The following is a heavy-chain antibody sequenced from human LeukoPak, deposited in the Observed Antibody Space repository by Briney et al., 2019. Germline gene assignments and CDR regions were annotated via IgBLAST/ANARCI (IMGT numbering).Heavy chain of an antibody. V-gene: IGHV1-18*01. CDR3: ARSIVVVTAVSHFDY. CDR2: ISAYNGNT. Sequence: GASVKVSCKASGYTFTSYGTSWVRQAPGQGLEWMGWISAYNGNTNYAQKLQGRVTMTTDTSTSTAYMELRSLRSDDTAVYYCARSIVVVTAVSHFDYWGQGTLVTVSS. D-gene: IGHD2-21*02. J-gene: IGHJ4*02. CDR1: GYTFTSYG.